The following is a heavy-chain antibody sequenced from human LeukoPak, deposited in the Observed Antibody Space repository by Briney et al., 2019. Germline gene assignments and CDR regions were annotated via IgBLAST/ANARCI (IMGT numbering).Heavy chain of an antibody. CDR3: ARSPGAITMPTDYFDY. D-gene: IGHD3-10*01. V-gene: IGHV3-74*01. CDR1: GFTFSSYW. Sequence: PGGSLRLSCAASGFTFSSYWMHWVRQAPGKGLVWVSRINSDGSSTSYADSVKGRFTISRDNAKNTLYLQVNSLRAEDTAVYYCARSPGAITMPTDYFDYWGQGTLVTVSS. J-gene: IGHJ4*02. CDR2: INSDGSST.